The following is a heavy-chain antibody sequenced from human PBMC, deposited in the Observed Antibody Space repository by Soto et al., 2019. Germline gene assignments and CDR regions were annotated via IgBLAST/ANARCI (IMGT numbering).Heavy chain of an antibody. CDR3: ARSHSSGWYGAFDY. CDR1: GGSFSGYY. V-gene: IGHV4-34*01. J-gene: IGHJ4*02. Sequence: QVQLQQWGAGLLKPSETLSLTCAVYGGSFSGYYWSWIRQPPGKGLEWIGEINHSGSTNYNPSLKSRVTISVDTSTNQFSLKLSSVTAAATAVYYCARSHSSGWYGAFDYWGQGTLVTVSS. CDR2: INHSGST. D-gene: IGHD6-19*01.